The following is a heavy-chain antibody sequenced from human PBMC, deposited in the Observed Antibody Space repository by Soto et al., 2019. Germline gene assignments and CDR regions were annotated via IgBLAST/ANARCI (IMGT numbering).Heavy chain of an antibody. CDR2: ISGSGGST. D-gene: IGHD2-2*01. CDR3: EKEKFTGCSSTSCCCRGASSDY. Sequence: GGSLRLSCAASGFTFSSYAMSWVRQAPGKGLEWVSAISGSGGSTYYADSVKGRFTISRDNSKNTLYLQMNSLRAEDTAVYYCEKEKFTGCSSTSCCCRGASSDYWGQGTLVTVSS. CDR1: GFTFSSYA. J-gene: IGHJ4*02. V-gene: IGHV3-23*01.